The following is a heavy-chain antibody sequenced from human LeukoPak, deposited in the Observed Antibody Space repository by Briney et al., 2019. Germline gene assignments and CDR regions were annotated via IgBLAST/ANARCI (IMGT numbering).Heavy chain of an antibody. CDR1: GGSFSGYY. D-gene: IGHD3-22*01. Sequence: PSETLSLTCAVYGGSFSGYYWSWIRQPPGKGLEWIGEINHSGSTNCNPSLKSRVTISVDTSKNQFSLKLSSVTAADTAVYYCAKDTPNYYDKKDAFDIWGQGTMVTVSS. CDR3: AKDTPNYYDKKDAFDI. V-gene: IGHV4-34*01. J-gene: IGHJ3*02. CDR2: INHSGST.